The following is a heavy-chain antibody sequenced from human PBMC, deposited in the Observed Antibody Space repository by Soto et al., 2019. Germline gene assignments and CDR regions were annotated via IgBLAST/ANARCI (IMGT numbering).Heavy chain of an antibody. CDR2: INHSGST. V-gene: IGHV4-30-2*01. CDR3: ASAGGLGAVAADY. D-gene: IGHD6-19*01. CDR1: GGSISSGGYS. Sequence: QLQLQESGSGLVKPSQTLSLTSAVSGGSISSGGYSWSWIRQPPGKGLEWIGYINHSGSTYYNPSLKRRVPISVDRSKNQFSLNLSSVTAADTAVYYCASAGGLGAVAADYWGQGTLVTVSS. J-gene: IGHJ4*02.